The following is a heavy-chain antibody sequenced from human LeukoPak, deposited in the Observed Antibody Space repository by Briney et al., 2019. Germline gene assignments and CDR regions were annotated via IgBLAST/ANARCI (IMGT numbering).Heavy chain of an antibody. D-gene: IGHD6-19*01. J-gene: IGHJ5*02. Sequence: SETLSLTCAVSGYSISSGYYWGWIRQPPGKGLEWIASTYHSGSTYYTPSLKSRVTISIATSKNQFSLNLTSVTAADTAVYYCARHSSGWPESWFDPWGQGTLVTVSS. CDR3: ARHSSGWPESWFDP. CDR2: TYHSGST. V-gene: IGHV4-38-2*01. CDR1: GYSISSGYY.